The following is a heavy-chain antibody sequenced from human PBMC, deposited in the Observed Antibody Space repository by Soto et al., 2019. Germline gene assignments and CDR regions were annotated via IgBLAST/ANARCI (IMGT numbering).Heavy chain of an antibody. V-gene: IGHV4-34*01. CDR3: ARGFPVYYYYYYIDV. Sequence: SEILSLTCAVYGGSFSGYYWSWIRQPPGKGLEWIGEINHSGSTNYNPSLKSRVTISVDTSKNQFSLKLSSVTAADTAVYYSARGFPVYYYYYYIDVWGKGTTVTAP. CDR1: GGSFSGYY. J-gene: IGHJ6*03. CDR2: INHSGST.